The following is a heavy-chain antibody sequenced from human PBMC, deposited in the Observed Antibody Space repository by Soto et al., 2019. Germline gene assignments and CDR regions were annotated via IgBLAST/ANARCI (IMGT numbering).Heavy chain of an antibody. CDR2: ISYDGSNK. Sequence: QVQLVESGGGVVQPGRSLRLSCAASGFTFSSYAMHWVRQAPGKGLEWVAVISYDGSNKYYADSVKGRFTISRDNSKNTRYLQMNSLRAYDTAVYYCARDQVLRFLEWLLMVDVWGQGTTVTVSS. V-gene: IGHV3-30-3*01. J-gene: IGHJ6*02. CDR1: GFTFSSYA. CDR3: ARDQVLRFLEWLLMVDV. D-gene: IGHD3-3*01.